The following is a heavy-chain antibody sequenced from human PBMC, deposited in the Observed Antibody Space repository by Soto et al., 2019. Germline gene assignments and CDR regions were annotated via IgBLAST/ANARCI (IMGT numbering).Heavy chain of an antibody. Sequence: SETLSLTCTVSGGSISSYYWSWIRQPPGKGLEWIGYIYYSGSTNYNPSLKSRVTISVDTSKNQFSLKLSSVTAADTAVYYCASLGDPFICVRCGPLGQRTFVPVSS. V-gene: IGHV4-59*01. D-gene: IGHD3-16*01. J-gene: IGHJ5*02. CDR1: GGSISSYY. CDR2: IYYSGST. CDR3: ASLGDPFICVRCGP.